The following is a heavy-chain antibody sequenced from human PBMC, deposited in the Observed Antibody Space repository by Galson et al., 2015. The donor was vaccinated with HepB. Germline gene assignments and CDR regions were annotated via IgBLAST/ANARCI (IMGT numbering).Heavy chain of an antibody. J-gene: IGHJ4*02. CDR3: ARDSSGYYYEFDY. CDR2: INAGNGNT. D-gene: IGHD3-22*01. V-gene: IGHV1-3*01. Sequence: SVKVSCKASGYTFTSYAMHWVRQAPGQRLEWMGWINAGNGNTKYSQKFQGRVTITRDTSASTAYMELSSLRSEDTAVYYCARDSSGYYYEFDYWGQGTLVTVSS. CDR1: GYTFTSYA.